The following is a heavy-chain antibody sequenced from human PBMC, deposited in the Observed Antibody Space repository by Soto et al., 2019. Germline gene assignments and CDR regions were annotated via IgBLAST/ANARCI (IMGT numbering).Heavy chain of an antibody. Sequence: QALLVQSGAEVKKPGASVKVSCKASVYMFSNYGIRWVRQAPGRGLEWMGWISAYNGNTNYEQKFEDRVTMTADTSTSTAYMVVRSLTSDDTAVYFCARVVPEQLLRYYYYYYMDVWGEGTTVSVSS. J-gene: IGHJ6*03. CDR3: ARVVPEQLLRYYYYYYMDV. V-gene: IGHV1-18*01. D-gene: IGHD6-13*01. CDR2: ISAYNGNT. CDR1: VYMFSNYG.